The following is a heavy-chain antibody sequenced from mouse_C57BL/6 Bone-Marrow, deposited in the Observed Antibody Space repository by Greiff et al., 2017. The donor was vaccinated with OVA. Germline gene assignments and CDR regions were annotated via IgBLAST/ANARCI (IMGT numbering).Heavy chain of an antibody. CDR1: GFNIKDDY. V-gene: IGHV14-4*01. CDR3: TTYRC. Sequence: VHVKQSGAELVRPGASVKLSCTASGFNIKDDYMHWVKERPEQGLEWIGWIDPENGDTEYASKFQGKATITAATSSKTVYLHLSSLTSEDTAVYYFTTYRCWGQGTTLTVSS. J-gene: IGHJ2*01. CDR2: IDPENGDT.